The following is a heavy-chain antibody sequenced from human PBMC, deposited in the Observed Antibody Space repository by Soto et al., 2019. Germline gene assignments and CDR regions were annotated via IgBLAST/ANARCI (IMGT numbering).Heavy chain of an antibody. V-gene: IGHV1-69*13. D-gene: IGHD6-6*01. Sequence: SVKVSCKASGGTFSSYAISWVRQAPGQGLEWMGGIIPIFGTANYAQKFQGRVTITADESTSTAYMELSSLRSEDTAVYYCARPYSSSRDDAFDIWGQGTMVTVSS. CDR2: IIPIFGTA. CDR3: ARPYSSSRDDAFDI. CDR1: GGTFSSYA. J-gene: IGHJ3*02.